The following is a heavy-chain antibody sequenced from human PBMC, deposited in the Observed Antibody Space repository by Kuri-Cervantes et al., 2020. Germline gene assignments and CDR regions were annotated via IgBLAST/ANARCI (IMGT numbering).Heavy chain of an antibody. D-gene: IGHD1-7*01. CDR2: IKQDGSEK. CDR3: AKDRRGNWNYVGFSDY. V-gene: IGHV3-7*01. J-gene: IGHJ4*02. Sequence: LSLTCAASGFTFSSYWMSWVRQAPGKGLEWVANIKQDGSEKYYVDSVKGRFTISRDNAKNSLYLQMNSLRAEDTAVYYCAKDRRGNWNYVGFSDYWGQGTLVTVSS. CDR1: GFTFSSYW.